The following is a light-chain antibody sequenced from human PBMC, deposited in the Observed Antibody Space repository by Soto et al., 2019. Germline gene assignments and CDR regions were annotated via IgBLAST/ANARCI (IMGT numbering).Light chain of an antibody. CDR3: QQTYSTPWT. J-gene: IGKJ1*01. CDR1: QSIGSW. V-gene: IGKV1-39*01. CDR2: AAS. Sequence: DIQMTQSPSTLSASVGDRVTITCRASQSIGSWLAWYQQKPGKAPKLLIFAASSLQSGVPSRFSGSGSGTVFTLSISSLQPEDFATYYCQQTYSTPWTFGQGTKVDIK.